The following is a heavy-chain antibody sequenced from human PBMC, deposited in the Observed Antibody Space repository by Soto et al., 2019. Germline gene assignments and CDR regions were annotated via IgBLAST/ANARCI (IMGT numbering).Heavy chain of an antibody. Sequence: QVQVVQSGAEVKKPGASVKVSCKASGYTFTSYDVTWVRQAPGQGLEWMGWMNPNSGNTGYAQKFQGRVTMTRDTSISTAYMELSSLTTDDTAVYYCARDSGTVGYDDSWGQGTLVTVSS. J-gene: IGHJ4*02. CDR1: GYTFTSYD. D-gene: IGHD3-10*01. V-gene: IGHV1-8*01. CDR3: ARDSGTVGYDDS. CDR2: MNPNSGNT.